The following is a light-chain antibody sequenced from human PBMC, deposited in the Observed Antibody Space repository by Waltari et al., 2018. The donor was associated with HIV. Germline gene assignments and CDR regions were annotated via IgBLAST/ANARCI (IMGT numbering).Light chain of an antibody. J-gene: IGKJ4*01. Sequence: DIQMTQSPSSVSASVGDRVTITCRASHNINIYLNWHQQKAGKAPKLLIYGASSLQRGVPSRFSGGGSGAHFTLTIAGLQPDDFATYYCQQTYSPSHISFGGGTK. CDR3: QQTYSPSHIS. CDR1: HNINIY. CDR2: GAS. V-gene: IGKV1-39*01.